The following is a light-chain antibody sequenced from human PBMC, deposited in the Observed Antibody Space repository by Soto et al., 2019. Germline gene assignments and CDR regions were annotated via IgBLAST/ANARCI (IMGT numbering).Light chain of an antibody. CDR1: QSISSW. V-gene: IGKV1-5*03. CDR2: KAS. CDR3: QQYKTWT. J-gene: IGKJ1*01. Sequence: IQVTKSPSSLSATVGDIVPITCRASQSISSWLAWYQQKPGKAPKLLTYKASSLERGVPSRFSGSGSGTVFTLTIRSLQPDDFATYYCQQYKTWTFGQGTKVDIK.